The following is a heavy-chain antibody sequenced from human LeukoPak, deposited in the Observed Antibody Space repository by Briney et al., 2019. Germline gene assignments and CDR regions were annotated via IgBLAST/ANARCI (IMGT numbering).Heavy chain of an antibody. Sequence: GASVKVSCKASGYTFTVYYMHWVRQAPGQGLEWMGWINPNSGGTNDAQKVQGRVTMTRYTYISTAYMELSRLRSDDTAVYYCARSPHILTGENFDYWGQGPLVTVSS. CDR1: GYTFTVYY. CDR3: ARSPHILTGENFDY. J-gene: IGHJ4*02. D-gene: IGHD3-9*01. CDR2: INPNSGGT. V-gene: IGHV1-2*02.